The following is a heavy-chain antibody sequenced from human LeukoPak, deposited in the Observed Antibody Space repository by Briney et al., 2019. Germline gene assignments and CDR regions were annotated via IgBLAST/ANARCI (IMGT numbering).Heavy chain of an antibody. CDR2: IYYSGST. D-gene: IGHD3-10*01. J-gene: IGHJ6*02. CDR1: GGSISSSSYY. Sequence: PSETLSLTCTVSGGSISSSSYYWGWIRQPPGKGLEWIGSIYYSGSTYYNPSVKSRVTISVDTSKNQFSLKLSSVTAADTAVYYCARDVVGYYGSYGMDVWGQGTTVTVSS. CDR3: ARDVVGYYGSYGMDV. V-gene: IGHV4-39*07.